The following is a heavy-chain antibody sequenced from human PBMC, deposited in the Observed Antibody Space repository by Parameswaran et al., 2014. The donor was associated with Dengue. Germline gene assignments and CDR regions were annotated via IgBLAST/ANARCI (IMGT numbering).Heavy chain of an antibody. J-gene: IGHJ5*02. Sequence: WIRQPPGKGLVWVSRINSDGSTTHYADSVKGRFTISRDNAKNTLYLQMDSLRAEDTAVYFCVRDAIEGYCTSLRCHGGWSTRWFDPWGQGTLVTVSS. D-gene: IGHD2-8*01. CDR3: VRDAIEGYCTSLRCHGGWSTRWFDP. CDR2: INSDGSTT. V-gene: IGHV3-74*01.